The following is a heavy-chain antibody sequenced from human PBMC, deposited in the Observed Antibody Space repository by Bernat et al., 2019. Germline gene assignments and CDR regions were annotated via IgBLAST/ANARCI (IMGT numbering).Heavy chain of an antibody. D-gene: IGHD2-15*01. J-gene: IGHJ6*02. V-gene: IGHV3-33*01. CDR2: IWYDGSNK. CDR1: GFTFSSYG. Sequence: QVQLVESGGGVVQPGRSLRLSCAASGFTFSSYGMHWVRQAPGKGLEWVAVIWYDGSNKYYADSVKCRFTISRDNSKNKLYLQMNSMRAEDTAVDYCAREEIVVVVAASNYYYYGMDVWGQGTTVTVSS. CDR3: AREEIVVVVAASNYYYYGMDV.